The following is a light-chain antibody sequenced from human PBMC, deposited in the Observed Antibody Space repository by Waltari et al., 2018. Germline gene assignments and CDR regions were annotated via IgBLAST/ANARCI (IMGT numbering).Light chain of an antibody. CDR1: SSNVGGYNY. Sequence: QSALTQPRSVSGSPGQSVTISCTGTSSNVGGYNYVSWYQPHPGKAPKLMIYDITQRPSGVPDRFSGSKSGTTASLTISGLPADDEADYYCCSYAGSFTLLFGGGTRVTVL. J-gene: IGLJ2*01. V-gene: IGLV2-11*01. CDR3: CSYAGSFTLL. CDR2: DIT.